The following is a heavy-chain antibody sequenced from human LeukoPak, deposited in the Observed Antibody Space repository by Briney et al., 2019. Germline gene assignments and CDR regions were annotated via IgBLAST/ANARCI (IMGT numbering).Heavy chain of an antibody. D-gene: IGHD4-17*01. J-gene: IGHJ4*02. CDR3: ARSTVTTRGDYFDY. CDR2: IYYSGYT. CDR1: GGSISSDY. V-gene: IGHV4-59*01. Sequence: PSETLSLTCTVSGGSISSDYWSWIRQPPGKGLEWIGYIYYSGYTNYNPSLKSRVTMSVDTSKNPFSLKLSSVTAADTAVYYCARSTVTTRGDYFDYWGQGTLVTVSS.